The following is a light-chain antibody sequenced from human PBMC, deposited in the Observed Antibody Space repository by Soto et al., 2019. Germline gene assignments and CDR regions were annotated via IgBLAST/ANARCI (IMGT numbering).Light chain of an antibody. CDR3: QQYNNWPLLT. CDR1: QSVSSY. J-gene: IGKJ4*01. Sequence: EIVMTQSPATLSVSPGERATLSCRASQSVSSYLAWYQQKPGQAPRLLIYGASTRATGIPAMFSGSGSVTEFSLTISSLQAEDVAFYYCQQYNNWPLLTFGGVTKVEIK. CDR2: GAS. V-gene: IGKV3-15*01.